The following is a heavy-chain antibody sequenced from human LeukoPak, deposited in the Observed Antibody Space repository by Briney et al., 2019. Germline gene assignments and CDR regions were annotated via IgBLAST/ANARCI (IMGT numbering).Heavy chain of an antibody. Sequence: DSVKGRFTISRDNSKNTLYLQMNSLRGEDTAVYYCARDPIGYCSGGSCYFDYWGQGTLVTVSS. CDR3: ARDPIGYCSGGSCYFDY. D-gene: IGHD2-15*01. J-gene: IGHJ4*02. V-gene: IGHV3-30*07.